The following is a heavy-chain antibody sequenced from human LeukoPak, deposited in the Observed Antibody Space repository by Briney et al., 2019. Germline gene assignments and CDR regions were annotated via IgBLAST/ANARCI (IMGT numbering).Heavy chain of an antibody. D-gene: IGHD1-26*01. CDR3: ARDAGGMAFDY. CDR1: VDSISSYY. CDR2: IYYSGST. Sequence: PSETLSLTCTVSVDSISSYYWSWIRQPPGKGLEWIGYIYYSGSTNYNPSLKSRVSISVDTSQNQFSLKLSSVTAADTAVYYCARDAGGMAFDYWGQGTLVTVSS. J-gene: IGHJ4*02. V-gene: IGHV4-59*01.